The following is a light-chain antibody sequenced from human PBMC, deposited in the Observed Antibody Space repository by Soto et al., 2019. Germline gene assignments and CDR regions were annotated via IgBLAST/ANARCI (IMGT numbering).Light chain of an antibody. V-gene: IGKV1-33*01. CDR3: QQLNSFPFT. CDR2: DAS. J-gene: IGKJ5*01. CDR1: QDIRNY. Sequence: DIQMTQSPSSLSASVGDRVTITCQASQDIRNYLNWYQQKPGKAPKLLIYDASNLETGVPSRFSGSGSGTDFSFTISSLQPEDIATYYCQQLNSFPFTFGQGTRLEIK.